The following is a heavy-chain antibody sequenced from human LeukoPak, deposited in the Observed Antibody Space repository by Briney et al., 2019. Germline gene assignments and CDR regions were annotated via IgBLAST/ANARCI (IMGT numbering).Heavy chain of an antibody. V-gene: IGHV1-2*02. CDR2: INPNSGGT. D-gene: IGHD6-6*01. CDR1: GYTFTGYY. J-gene: IGHJ4*02. Sequence: ASVKVSCKASGYTFTGYYMHWVRQAPGQGLEWMGWINPNSGGTNYAQKFQGRVTMTRDTSISTAYMELSRLRFDDAAVYHCATHSAVGSSLRSGYVDYWGQGTLVTVSS. CDR3: ATHSAVGSSLRSGYVDY.